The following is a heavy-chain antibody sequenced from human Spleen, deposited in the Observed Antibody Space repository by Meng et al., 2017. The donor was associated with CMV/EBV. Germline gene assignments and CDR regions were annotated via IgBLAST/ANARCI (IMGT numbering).Heavy chain of an antibody. V-gene: IGHV1-2*06. CDR1: GNTFTDYH. D-gene: IGHD2-21*01. CDR3: AREGDFTGPSGY. Sequence: QVQLVQSGAEVKKPGASVKVSCKASGNTFTDYHMHCVRQAPGQGLEWMGRINPNSGVTNYAQNFQGRVTMTRDTSISTAYMELTRLRSDDTAMYYCAREGDFTGPSGYWGQGTLVTVSS. J-gene: IGHJ4*02. CDR2: INPNSGVT.